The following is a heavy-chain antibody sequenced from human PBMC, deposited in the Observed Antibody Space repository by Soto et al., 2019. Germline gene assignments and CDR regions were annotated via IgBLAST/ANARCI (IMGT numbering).Heavy chain of an antibody. CDR3: ARRARAATTNWGAFDV. D-gene: IGHD1-7*01. CDR2: ISYSADKT. CDR1: GFTFNTYV. V-gene: IGHV3-23*01. J-gene: IGHJ3*01. Sequence: EVQLLESGGGLVQPGGSLRLSCAASGFTFNTYVMNWVRQAPGKGLEWVSTISYSADKTHYADSVQGRFTISRDNSRDTLFLQMNSLRAYGAAVYYCARRARAATTNWGAFDVWGQGTMVTVSS.